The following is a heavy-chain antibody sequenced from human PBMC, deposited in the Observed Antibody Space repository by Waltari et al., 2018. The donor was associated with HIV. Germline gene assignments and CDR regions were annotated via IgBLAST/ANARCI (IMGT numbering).Heavy chain of an antibody. Sequence: EVQLVEPGGGLVEPGGSLRLSCVTSGFTFSQAWMDWVRQAPGKGLGWVGRIVSDGRTHYAAPVKGRFTISRHVSKETVKLRMNSLLAEDTAVYYCTVGVPGSNIWGFDYSGQGVLVTFSS. V-gene: IGHV3-15*04. J-gene: IGHJ4*02. D-gene: IGHD2-21*01. CDR3: TVGVPGSNIWGFDY. CDR2: IVSDGRT. CDR1: GFTFSQAW.